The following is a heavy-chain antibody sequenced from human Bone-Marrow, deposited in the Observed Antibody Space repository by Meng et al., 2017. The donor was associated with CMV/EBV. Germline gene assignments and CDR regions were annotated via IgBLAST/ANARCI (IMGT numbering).Heavy chain of an antibody. J-gene: IGHJ4*02. D-gene: IGHD3-10*01. Sequence: GSLRLSCAVYGGSFSGYYWSWIRQPPGKGLEWIGEINHSGSTNYNPSLKSRVTISVDTSKNQFSLKLSSVTAADTAVYYCARGRDYYGSGSYYKGPDYWGQGTLVTVSS. CDR1: GGSFSGYY. V-gene: IGHV4-34*01. CDR3: ARGRDYYGSGSYYKGPDY. CDR2: INHSGST.